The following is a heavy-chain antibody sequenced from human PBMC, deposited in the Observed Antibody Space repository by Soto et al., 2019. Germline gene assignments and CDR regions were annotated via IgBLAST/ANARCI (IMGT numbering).Heavy chain of an antibody. D-gene: IGHD6-13*01. CDR2: IWYDGSNK. V-gene: IGHV3-33*01. CDR3: AREFLGYSSSWYYFDY. CDR1: GFTFSSYG. J-gene: IGHJ4*02. Sequence: LRLSCAASGFTFSSYGMHWVRQAPGKGLEWVAVIWYDGSNKYYADSVKGRFTISRDNSKNTLYLQMNSLRAEDTAVYHCAREFLGYSSSWYYFDYWGQGTLVTVSS.